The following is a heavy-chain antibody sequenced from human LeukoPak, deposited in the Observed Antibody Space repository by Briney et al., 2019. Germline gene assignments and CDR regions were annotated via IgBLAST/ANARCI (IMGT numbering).Heavy chain of an antibody. J-gene: IGHJ4*02. D-gene: IGHD2-2*01. CDR1: GGTFSSYA. CDR2: IIPIFGTA. CDR3: ARGGEYGVVPAAQYDY. Sequence: SVKVSCKASGGTFSSYAISWVRQAPGQGLEWMGGIIPIFGTANYAQKFQGRATITTDESTTTAYMELSGLRSEDTAVYYCARGGEYGVVPAAQYDYWGQGTLVTVSS. V-gene: IGHV1-69*05.